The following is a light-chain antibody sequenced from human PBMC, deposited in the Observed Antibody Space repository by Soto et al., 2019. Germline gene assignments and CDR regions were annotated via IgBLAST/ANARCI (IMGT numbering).Light chain of an antibody. CDR2: GAS. CDR1: QSVSSIY. CDR3: QHSHTSSYT. V-gene: IGKV3-20*01. Sequence: EIVLTQSPGTLSLSPGERATLSCRASQSVSSIYLAWYQQKPGQPPRLLIYGASSRATGIPDRFSGSGSGTDFTLTISRLEPEHFAVYYCQHSHTSSYTFAQGTNLEIK. J-gene: IGKJ2*01.